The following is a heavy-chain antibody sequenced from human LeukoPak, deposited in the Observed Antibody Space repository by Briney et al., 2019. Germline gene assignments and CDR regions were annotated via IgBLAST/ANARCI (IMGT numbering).Heavy chain of an antibody. J-gene: IGHJ4*02. CDR2: PNRGNT. Sequence: PNRGNTGYAQKFQGRVTMTRNTSISTAYMELSSLRSEDTAVYYCARRPYYYDSSGYANDYWGQGTLVTVSS. D-gene: IGHD3-22*01. CDR3: ARRPYYYDSSGYANDY. V-gene: IGHV1-8*01.